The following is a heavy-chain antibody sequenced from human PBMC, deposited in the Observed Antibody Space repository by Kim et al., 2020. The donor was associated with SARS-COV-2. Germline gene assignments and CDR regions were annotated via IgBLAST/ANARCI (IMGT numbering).Heavy chain of an antibody. V-gene: IGHV3-21*01. Sequence: GGSLRLSCAASGFTFSSYSMNWVRQAPGKGLEWVSSISSSSSYIYYADSVKGRFTISRDNAKNSLYLQMNSLRAEDMAVYYCARSYYDFWSGYYTHHDAFDIWGQGTMVTVSS. CDR1: GFTFSSYS. J-gene: IGHJ3*02. CDR3: ARSYYDFWSGYYTHHDAFDI. CDR2: ISSSSSYI. D-gene: IGHD3-3*01.